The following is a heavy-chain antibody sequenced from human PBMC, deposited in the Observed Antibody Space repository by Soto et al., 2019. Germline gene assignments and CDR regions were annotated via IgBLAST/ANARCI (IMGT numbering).Heavy chain of an antibody. Sequence: VQLVQSGGEVKKPGASVKVSCKASAYTFTHYGISWVRQAPGQGLEWMGWISAYNGNIHYAQKFRGRVTMTTDTSASSADLEVRSLRSEDPAVYFCARSGTSWNLREFDSWGEGTLVTVSS. CDR2: ISAYNGNI. CDR1: AYTFTHYG. CDR3: ARSGTSWNLREFDS. V-gene: IGHV1-18*01. D-gene: IGHD1-1*01. J-gene: IGHJ4*02.